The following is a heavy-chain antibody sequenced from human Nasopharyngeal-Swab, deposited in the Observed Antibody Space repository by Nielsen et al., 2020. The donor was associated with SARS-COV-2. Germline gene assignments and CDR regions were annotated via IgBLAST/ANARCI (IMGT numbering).Heavy chain of an antibody. V-gene: IGHV4-59*08. CDR2: ISYSGST. J-gene: IGHJ6*03. Sequence: SETLSLTCTVSGGSISPYYWSWIRRPPGKGLDWIGYISYSGSTNYNPSLKSRVTILVDTSKKQFSLRLSSLTAADTAVYYCARHAPPVYYYYMDVWGKGTTVTVSS. CDR3: ARHAPPVYYYYMDV. CDR1: GGSISPYY.